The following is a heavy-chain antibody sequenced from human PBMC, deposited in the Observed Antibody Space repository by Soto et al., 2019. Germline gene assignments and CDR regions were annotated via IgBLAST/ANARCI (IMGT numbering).Heavy chain of an antibody. Sequence: QVQLVQSGPEVKKPGASVKVSCKTSGYVFISYGISWVRQAPGHGLEWVGWISAYTGKADYAQKFQGRVTMTTETSTRTAFLELWSLRSDDTAVYYCARYHRYYGSGSYYSDNWGQGTLVTVSS. J-gene: IGHJ4*02. V-gene: IGHV1-18*04. D-gene: IGHD3-10*01. CDR3: ARYHRYYGSGSYYSDN. CDR1: GYVFISYG. CDR2: ISAYTGKA.